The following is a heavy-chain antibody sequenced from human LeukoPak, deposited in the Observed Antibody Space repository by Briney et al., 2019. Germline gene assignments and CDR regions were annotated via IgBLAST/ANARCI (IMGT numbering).Heavy chain of an antibody. V-gene: IGHV3-53*01. CDR3: ARGWPVRYWYFDL. J-gene: IGHJ2*01. Sequence: PGGSLRLSCEISGFSVSVNYINWVRQAPGKGLEWVSVIHTDGTKYYGDSVKGRFIISRDESKNTVYLQMNSLRAEDTAMYYCARGWPVRYWYFDLWGQGTLVTVSS. CDR2: IHTDGTK. CDR1: GFSVSVNY. D-gene: IGHD1-14*01.